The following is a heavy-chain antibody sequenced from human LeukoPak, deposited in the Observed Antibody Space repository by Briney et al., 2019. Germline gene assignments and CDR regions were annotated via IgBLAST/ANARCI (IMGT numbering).Heavy chain of an antibody. J-gene: IGHJ1*01. D-gene: IGHD4-23*01. Sequence: SETLSLTCTVSGFSISSYYWSWIRQPPGKGLEWIGYIYYSGSTNYNPSLKSRVTISVDTSKNHFPLKLSSVTGEATAVYYCARANGGSSLRLFPQWGQGTLVTAPS. V-gene: IGHV4-59*01. CDR3: ARANGGSSLRLFPQ. CDR2: IYYSGST. CDR1: GFSISSYY.